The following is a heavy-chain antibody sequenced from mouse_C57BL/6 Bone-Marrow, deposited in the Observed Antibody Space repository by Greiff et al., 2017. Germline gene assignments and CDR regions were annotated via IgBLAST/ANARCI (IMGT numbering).Heavy chain of an antibody. CDR2: IYPRSGNT. CDR1: GYTFTSYG. J-gene: IGHJ3*01. CDR3: ARRGIYYGYDGWFAY. Sequence: QVQLKQSGAELARPGASVKLSCKASGYTFTSYGISWVKQRTGQGLEWIGEIYPRSGNTYYNEKFKGKATLTADKSSSTAYMEPRSLTSEDSAVYFCARRGIYYGYDGWFAYWGQGTLVTVSA. D-gene: IGHD2-2*01. V-gene: IGHV1-81*01.